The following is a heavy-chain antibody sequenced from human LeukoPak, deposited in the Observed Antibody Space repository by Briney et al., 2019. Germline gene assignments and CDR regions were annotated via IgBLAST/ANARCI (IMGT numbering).Heavy chain of an antibody. CDR1: GDSIRGATYR. CDR2: ISESGTT. D-gene: IGHD3-3*02. V-gene: IGHV4-39*02. Sequence: SETLSLTCSVSGDSIRGATYRWGWVRQPPGKGLEWIGSISESGTTFYNPSLKSRVALSVDTSKHNFSLRLSSATAADTAVYYCARYPLVPGFWGQGTLVTVSS. CDR3: ARYPLVPGF. J-gene: IGHJ4*02.